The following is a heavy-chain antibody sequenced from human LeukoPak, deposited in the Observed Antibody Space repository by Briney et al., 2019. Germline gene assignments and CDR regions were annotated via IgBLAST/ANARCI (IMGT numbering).Heavy chain of an antibody. CDR1: GFTFSNYG. CDR2: IWYDGSNQ. V-gene: IGHV3-33*01. J-gene: IGHJ4*02. Sequence: TGGSLRLSCAASGFTFSNYGMHWVRQAPGQGLEWVAVIWYDGSNQFYGDSVKGRFTISRDNSKNTLDLQMNSLRAEDTAVYYCARDLGAYSSGGDYWGQGTLVTVSS. CDR3: ARDLGAYSSGGDY. D-gene: IGHD3-22*01.